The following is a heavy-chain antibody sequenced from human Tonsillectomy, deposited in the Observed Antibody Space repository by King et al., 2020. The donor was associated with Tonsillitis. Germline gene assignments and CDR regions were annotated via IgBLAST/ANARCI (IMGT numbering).Heavy chain of an antibody. CDR1: GGSISSGSYY. V-gene: IGHV4-61*02. J-gene: IGHJ6*03. CDR2: IYTSGST. CDR3: ARDKIGYCSSTSCYYYYYMDV. D-gene: IGHD2-2*03. Sequence: VQLQESGPGLVKPSQTPSLTCTVSGGSISSGSYYWSWIRQPAGKGLEWIGRIYTSGSTNYNPSLKSRVTMSVDTSKNQFSLKLSSVTAADTAVYYCARDKIGYCSSTSCYYYYYMDVWGKGTTVTVSS.